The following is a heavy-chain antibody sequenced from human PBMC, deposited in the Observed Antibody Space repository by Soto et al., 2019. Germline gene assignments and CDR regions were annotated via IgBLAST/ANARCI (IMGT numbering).Heavy chain of an antibody. CDR1: GFTFSDYY. J-gene: IGHJ6*02. D-gene: IGHD3-10*01. CDR3: ARDPGIYYGMDV. CDR2: ISSGGFTI. Sequence: QVQLVESGGGLVKPGGSLRLSCKASGFTFSDYYMTWIRQAPGKGLEWLSYISSGGFTIYYADSVKGRFTVSRDNAKNSMYLQMNTLRVEDTAVYYCARDPGIYYGMDVGGQGTTVTVSS. V-gene: IGHV3-11*01.